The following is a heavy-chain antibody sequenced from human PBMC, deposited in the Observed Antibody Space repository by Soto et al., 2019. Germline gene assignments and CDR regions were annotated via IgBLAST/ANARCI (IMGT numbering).Heavy chain of an antibody. CDR2: MNPNSGNT. V-gene: IGHV1-8*02. CDR3: ARVSGVTTLEFDAFDI. D-gene: IGHD4-17*01. Sequence: ASVKVSCKASGYTFTSYDINWVRQATGQGLEWMGWMNPNSGNTGYAQKFQGRVTMTRNTSISTAYMELSSLRSEDTAVYYCARVSGVTTLEFDAFDIWGQGTMVTVSS. J-gene: IGHJ3*02. CDR1: GYTFTSYD.